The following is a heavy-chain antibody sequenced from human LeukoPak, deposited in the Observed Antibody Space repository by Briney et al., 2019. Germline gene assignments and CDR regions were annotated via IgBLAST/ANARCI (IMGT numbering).Heavy chain of an antibody. J-gene: IGHJ4*02. V-gene: IGHV1-18*01. CDR1: GYTFTSYG. CDR2: ISAYNGNT. CDR3: AREGKGGSYPPRALPVY. D-gene: IGHD1-26*01. Sequence: ASVKVSCKASGYTFTSYGISWVRQAPGQGLEWMGWISAYNGNTNYAQKLQGRVTMTTDTSTSTAYMELRSLRSDDTAVYYCAREGKGGSYPPRALPVYWGQGTLVTVSS.